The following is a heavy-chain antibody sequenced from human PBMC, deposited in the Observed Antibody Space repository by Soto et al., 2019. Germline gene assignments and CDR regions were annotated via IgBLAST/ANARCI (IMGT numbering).Heavy chain of an antibody. V-gene: IGHV1-2*02. CDR3: ASDFRTRGWFRQAGNFAMDV. CDR2: IHPNTGGT. Sequence: ASVKVSCKASGYPYTNSYMHWVRQAPGQGLEWMRWIHPNTGGTNYAQKFQGRVTMTRDTSVSTVYMELNRLTSDDTAIYFCASDFRTRGWFRQAGNFAMDVWGQGTTVTVSS. D-gene: IGHD6-19*01. CDR1: GYPYTNSY. J-gene: IGHJ6*02.